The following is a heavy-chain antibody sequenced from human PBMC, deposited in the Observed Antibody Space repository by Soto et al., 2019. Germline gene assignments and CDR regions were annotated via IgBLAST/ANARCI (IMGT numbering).Heavy chain of an antibody. J-gene: IGHJ6*02. CDR3: ASLLGVDIVATPYGMDV. V-gene: IGHV5-51*01. Sequence: PGESLKISCKGSGYSFTSYWIGWVRQMPGKGLEWMGIIYPGDSYTNYSPSFQGHVTISAGKSISTAYLQWSSLKASDTAMYYCASLLGVDIVATPYGMDVWGQGTTVTVSS. CDR2: IYPGDSYT. D-gene: IGHD5-12*01. CDR1: GYSFTSYW.